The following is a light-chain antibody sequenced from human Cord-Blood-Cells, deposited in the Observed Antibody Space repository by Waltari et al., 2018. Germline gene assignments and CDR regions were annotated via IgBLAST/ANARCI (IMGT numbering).Light chain of an antibody. V-gene: IGKV1-39*01. CDR3: QQSYSTPWT. J-gene: IGKJ1*01. CDR1: QSISSY. Sequence: DIQMTQSPSSLSASVGDRVTITCRASQSISSYLNWYQQKPGKAPKLLIYAASSLQSGVPSRFSGSGSGTDFTLTISSLQPEDFATYYCQQSYSTPWTFGQETKVKIK. CDR2: AAS.